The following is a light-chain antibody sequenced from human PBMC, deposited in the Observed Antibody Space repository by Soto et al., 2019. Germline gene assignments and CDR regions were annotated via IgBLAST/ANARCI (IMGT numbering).Light chain of an antibody. V-gene: IGKV1-16*02. CDR3: QQYDTFPLT. J-gene: IGKJ4*01. CDR2: AAS. Sequence: DIQMTQTPSSLSASVGDRVTISCRASQDIRYYLAWFQQKPGKAPRSLIYAASDLQSGVPLNFSGNGHGTHLTLTITSLQPEDCATYFWQQYDTFPLTFGGGTKVEIK. CDR1: QDIRYY.